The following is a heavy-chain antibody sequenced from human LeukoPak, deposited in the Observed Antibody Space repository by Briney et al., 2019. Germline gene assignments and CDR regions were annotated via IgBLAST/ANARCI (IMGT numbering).Heavy chain of an antibody. CDR2: ISSSSSYI. J-gene: IGHJ4*02. Sequence: GGSLRLSCAASGFTFSSYSMNWVRQAPGKGLELVSSISSSSSYIYYADSVKGRFTISRDNAKNSLYLQMNSLRAEDTAVYYCARDRLTDYDSSGYADFDYWGQGTLVTVSS. CDR3: ARDRLTDYDSSGYADFDY. CDR1: GFTFSSYS. D-gene: IGHD3-22*01. V-gene: IGHV3-21*01.